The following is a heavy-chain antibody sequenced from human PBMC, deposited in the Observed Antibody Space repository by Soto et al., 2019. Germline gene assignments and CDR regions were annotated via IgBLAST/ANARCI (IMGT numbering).Heavy chain of an antibody. Sequence: GASVKVSCKASEYTFIGYYMHWVRQAPGQGLEWMGWINPNTGDTNYAQKFQGRVTMTSDTSISTAYMELRRLRSDDTAVYYCASYYSGGRCACFDYWGQGSLVTVSS. V-gene: IGHV1-2*02. D-gene: IGHD2-15*01. CDR1: EYTFIGYY. J-gene: IGHJ4*02. CDR3: ASYYSGGRCACFDY. CDR2: INPNTGDT.